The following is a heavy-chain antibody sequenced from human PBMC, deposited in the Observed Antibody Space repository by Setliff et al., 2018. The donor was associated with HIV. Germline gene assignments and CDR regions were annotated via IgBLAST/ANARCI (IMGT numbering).Heavy chain of an antibody. V-gene: IGHV3-30-3*01. J-gene: IGHJ3*02. CDR2: IQYDGSNK. CDR1: GFTFSSYA. CDR3: ARDCVAVAGTGPDAFDI. D-gene: IGHD6-19*01. Sequence: GSLRLSCAASGFTFSSYAMSWVRQAPGKGLEWVSFIQYDGSNKYYADSVKGRFTISRDNAKNSLYLQMNSLRAEDTAVYYCARDCVAVAGTGPDAFDIWGRGTMVTVS.